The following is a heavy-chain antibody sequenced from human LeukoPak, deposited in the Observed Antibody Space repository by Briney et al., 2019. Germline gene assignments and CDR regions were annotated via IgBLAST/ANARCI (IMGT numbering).Heavy chain of an antibody. CDR2: INPSGGST. Sequence: GASVKVSCKASGYTFTSYYMHWVRRAPGQGLEWMGIINPSGGSTSYAQKFQGRVTMTRDTSTSTVCMELSSLRSEDTAVYYCARAMVRDYYFDYWGQGTLVIVSS. D-gene: IGHD3-10*01. V-gene: IGHV1-46*01. CDR3: ARAMVRDYYFDY. CDR1: GYTFTSYY. J-gene: IGHJ4*02.